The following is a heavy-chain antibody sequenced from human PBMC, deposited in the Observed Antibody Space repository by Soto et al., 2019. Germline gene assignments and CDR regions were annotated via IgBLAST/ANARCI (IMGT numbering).Heavy chain of an antibody. J-gene: IGHJ4*02. Sequence: QVQLVESGGGVVQPGRSLRLSCAASGFTFSSYAMHWVRQAPGKGLEWVAVISYDGRNKYYADSVKGRFTISRDNSKNTLYLQMNSLRAEDTAVYYCASDLVVTGTTGGFDYWGQGTLVTVSS. CDR1: GFTFSSYA. D-gene: IGHD1-7*01. CDR2: ISYDGRNK. CDR3: ASDLVVTGTTGGFDY. V-gene: IGHV3-30*04.